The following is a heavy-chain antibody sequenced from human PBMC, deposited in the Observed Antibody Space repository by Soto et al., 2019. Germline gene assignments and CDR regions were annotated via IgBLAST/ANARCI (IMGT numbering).Heavy chain of an antibody. CDR1: GFSLSTSGVG. CDR2: IYWNDDK. CDR3: AHSGNYYDSSGYSRPFDY. Sequence: QITLKESGPPLVKPTQTLTLTCTFSGFSLSTSGVGVGWIRQPPGKALEWLALIYWNDDKRYSPSLKSRLTITKDTSKNQVVLTMTNMDPVDTATYYCAHSGNYYDSSGYSRPFDYWGQGTLVTVSS. D-gene: IGHD3-22*01. J-gene: IGHJ4*02. V-gene: IGHV2-5*01.